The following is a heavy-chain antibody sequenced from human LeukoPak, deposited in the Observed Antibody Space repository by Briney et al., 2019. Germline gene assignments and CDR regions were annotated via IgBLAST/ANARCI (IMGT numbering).Heavy chain of an antibody. V-gene: IGHV1-24*01. CDR1: GYTLTELS. CDR2: FDPKDGDT. Sequence: GASVKVSCKVSGYTLTELSVHWVRQAPGKGLEWMGNFDPKDGDTIYAQKFQGRVTMTRDTSISTAHMELSRLRSDDTAVYYCARAVYYYDSSGYSTDYWGQGTLVTVSS. CDR3: ARAVYYYDSSGYSTDY. D-gene: IGHD3-22*01. J-gene: IGHJ4*02.